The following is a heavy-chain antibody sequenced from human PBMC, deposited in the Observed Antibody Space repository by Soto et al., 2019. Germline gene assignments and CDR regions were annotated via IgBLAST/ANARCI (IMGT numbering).Heavy chain of an antibody. D-gene: IGHD6-13*01. CDR2: IKQDGSEK. Sequence: EVQLVESGGGLVQPGGSLRLSCAASGFTFSSYWMSWVRQAPGKGLEWVANIKQDGSEKYYVDSVKGRFTISRDNAKNSLYLQMNSLRAEDTAVYYCAREGSSWTPCYYYYYMDVWGKGTTVTVSS. CDR1: GFTFSSYW. V-gene: IGHV3-7*01. CDR3: AREGSSWTPCYYYYYMDV. J-gene: IGHJ6*03.